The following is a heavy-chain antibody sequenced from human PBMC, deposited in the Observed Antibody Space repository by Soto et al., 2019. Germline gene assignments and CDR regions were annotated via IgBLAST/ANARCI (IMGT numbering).Heavy chain of an antibody. CDR1: GGSISSGGYY. J-gene: IGHJ4*02. D-gene: IGHD3-22*01. CDR3: ARQYYYDSSGYEFDY. Sequence: GPGPGPPSEALSRAGTGSGGSISSGGYYWSWIRQHPGEGLEWIGYIYYSGGTYYSPSLKSRVTISVDRSKNQFSLKLSSVTAADTAVYYCARQYYYDSSGYEFDYWGQGTLVTVSS. V-gene: IGHV4-31*03. CDR2: IYYSGGT.